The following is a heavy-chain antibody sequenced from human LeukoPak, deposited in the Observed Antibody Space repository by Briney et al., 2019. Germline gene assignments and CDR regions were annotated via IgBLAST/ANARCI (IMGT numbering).Heavy chain of an antibody. CDR3: ARVSCSGGSCYSGLDY. CDR2: IYTSGST. J-gene: IGHJ4*02. D-gene: IGHD2-15*01. CDR1: GGSIRSGSYY. Sequence: SETLSLTCTVSGGSIRSGSYYWSWIRQPAGKGLEWIGRIYTSGSTNYNPSLKSRVTISVDTSKNQFSLKLSSVTAADTAVYYCARVSCSGGSCYSGLDYWGQGTLVTVSS. V-gene: IGHV4-61*02.